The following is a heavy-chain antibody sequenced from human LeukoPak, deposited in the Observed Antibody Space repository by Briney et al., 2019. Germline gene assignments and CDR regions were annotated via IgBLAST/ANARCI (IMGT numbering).Heavy chain of an antibody. Sequence: GGSLRLSCASSGFTFNNHDMHWVRQAPGKGLEWVAGISYDGRNKYYADSVKGRFTISRDNSKNTLNLQMNSLRTEDTAVYYCAKPRDIDSWAFDVWGQGTMVTVS. J-gene: IGHJ3*01. CDR2: ISYDGRNK. V-gene: IGHV3-30*18. D-gene: IGHD2-15*01. CDR3: AKPRDIDSWAFDV. CDR1: GFTFNNHD.